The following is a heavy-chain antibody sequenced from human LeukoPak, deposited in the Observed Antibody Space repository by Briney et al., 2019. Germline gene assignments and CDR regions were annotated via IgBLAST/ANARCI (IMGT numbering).Heavy chain of an antibody. Sequence: GGSLRLSCAASGFTFTTYAMSWVRQAPGKGLEWVSGISGLGDNTYYVDSVKGRFTISRDNAKNTQYLHMSSLSVDDTAIYYCARDFWDSGVVINGLDKWGQGTMVTVSS. CDR1: GFTFTTYA. J-gene: IGHJ3*02. V-gene: IGHV3-23*01. D-gene: IGHD3-3*01. CDR3: ARDFWDSGVVINGLDK. CDR2: ISGLGDNT.